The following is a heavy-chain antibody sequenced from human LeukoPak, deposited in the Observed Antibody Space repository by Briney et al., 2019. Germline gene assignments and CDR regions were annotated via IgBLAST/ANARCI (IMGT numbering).Heavy chain of an antibody. CDR2: ISRSGDTI. CDR3: AGYHWNSGVVY. D-gene: IGHD1-7*01. J-gene: IGHJ4*02. Sequence: GGSLRLSCAASGFTFSDYAMSWIRQAPGQGLEWVSYISRSGDTIDYADSVKGRFSISRYNAKNSLYLQMNSLRAEDTAVYYCAGYHWNSGVVYWGQGALVTVSS. CDR1: GFTFSDYA. V-gene: IGHV3-11*01.